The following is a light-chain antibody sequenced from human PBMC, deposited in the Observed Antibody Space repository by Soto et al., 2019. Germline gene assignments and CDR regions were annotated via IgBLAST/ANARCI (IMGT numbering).Light chain of an antibody. CDR1: SCDVGANDY. CDR3: RAYTLGYTSV. V-gene: IGLV2-14*03. J-gene: IGLJ1*01. Sequence: SAPTNPASVYGSPGQTITKPSTGTSCDVGANDYVSWYQQHPGQAPKLMIYDVSSRPSGFSTRFSGSKSGNTASLTISGLHVVLKDPYSSRAYTLGYTSVFGSGFK. CDR2: DVS.